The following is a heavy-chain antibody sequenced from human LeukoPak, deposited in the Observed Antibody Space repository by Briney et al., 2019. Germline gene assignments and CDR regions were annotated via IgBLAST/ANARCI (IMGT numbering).Heavy chain of an antibody. D-gene: IGHD3-22*01. CDR3: AKTLRTYDSSGYGD. J-gene: IGHJ4*02. Sequence: QSGGSLRLSCAASGFTFSSYAMSWVRQAPGKGLEWVSAISGSGSSTYYADSVKGRFTISRDNSKNTLYLQMNSLRAEDTAVYYCAKTLRTYDSSGYGDWGQGTLVTVSS. CDR1: GFTFSSYA. CDR2: ISGSGSST. V-gene: IGHV3-23*01.